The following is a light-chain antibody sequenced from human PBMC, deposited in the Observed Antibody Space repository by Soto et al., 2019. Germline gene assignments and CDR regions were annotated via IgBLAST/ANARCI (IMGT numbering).Light chain of an antibody. J-gene: IGKJ2*01. V-gene: IGKV1-39*01. CDR1: QSIAYY. Sequence: DIQMTQSPSSLSASVGDRVTITCRASQSIAYYLNWFQQKPGKAPKLLIYAASSLQSGVPSRFSGSGSGTYFTLTISSLQPEDFATYYCQQSYNSPMYTFGQGTKLYVK. CDR3: QQSYNSPMYT. CDR2: AAS.